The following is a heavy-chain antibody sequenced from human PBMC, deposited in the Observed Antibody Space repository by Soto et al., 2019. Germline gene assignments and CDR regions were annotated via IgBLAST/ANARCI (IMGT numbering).Heavy chain of an antibody. V-gene: IGHV3-30-3*01. CDR2: ISYDGSNK. J-gene: IGHJ5*02. D-gene: IGHD4-17*01. CDR3: ARDSLDYGDYPYNWFDP. CDR1: GFTFSSYA. Sequence: QVQLVESGGGVVQPGRSLRLSCAASGFTFSSYAMHWVRQAPGKGLEWVAVISYDGSNKYYADSVKGRFTISRDNSKNALYLQMNSLRAEDTAVHYCARDSLDYGDYPYNWFDPWDQGTLVTVSS.